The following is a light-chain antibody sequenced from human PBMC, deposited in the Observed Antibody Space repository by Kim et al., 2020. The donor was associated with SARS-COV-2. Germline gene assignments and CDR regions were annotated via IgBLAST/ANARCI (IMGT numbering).Light chain of an antibody. Sequence: GQKVTISCSGSSSNIGNNYVSWYQPLPGTAPKLLISGNTERPSGIPDRFSGSKSGTSATLGITGLQTGDEADYYCGTWDSSLSAVVFGGGTQLTVL. CDR2: GNT. J-gene: IGLJ3*02. V-gene: IGLV1-51*01. CDR3: GTWDSSLSAVV. CDR1: SSNIGNNY.